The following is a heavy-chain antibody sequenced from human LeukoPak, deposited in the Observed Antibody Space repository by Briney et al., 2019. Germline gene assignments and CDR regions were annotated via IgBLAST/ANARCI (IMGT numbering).Heavy chain of an antibody. V-gene: IGHV3-48*03. CDR2: ISSSGSTM. J-gene: IGHJ4*02. CDR3: ARVRRAAAGTSNLDS. D-gene: IGHD6-13*01. CDR1: GLTFSTYE. Sequence: GGSLRLSCAASGLTFSTYEMNWVRQAPGKGLEWVSYISSSGSTMYYADSVKGRFTISRDNAKNSLFLQMNSLRADDTAVYFCARVRRAAAGTSNLDSWGQGTLVTVSS.